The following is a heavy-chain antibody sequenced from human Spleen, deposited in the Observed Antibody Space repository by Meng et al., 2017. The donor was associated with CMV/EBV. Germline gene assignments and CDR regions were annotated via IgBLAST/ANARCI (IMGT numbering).Heavy chain of an antibody. CDR3: ATPPGNIWG. CDR2: ISGRRNYT. D-gene: IGHD7-27*01. Sequence: LSCAASGFTFNMYSMNWVRQAPGKGLEWVSSISGRRNYTYYADSVKGRFTISRDNAKNSLYLQMNSLRAEDTAFYYCATPPGNIWGWGQGTLVTVSS. J-gene: IGHJ1*01. CDR1: GFTFNMYS. V-gene: IGHV3-21*01.